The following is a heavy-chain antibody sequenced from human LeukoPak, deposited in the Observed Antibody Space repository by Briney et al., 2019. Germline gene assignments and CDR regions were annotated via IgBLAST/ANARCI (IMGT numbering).Heavy chain of an antibody. D-gene: IGHD3-10*01. V-gene: IGHV2-70*04. CDR3: ARDYYGSGSYLEGSFDY. Sequence: SGPTLVHPRLTLTLTCTFSGFSLSTSGMRVSWIRQPPVKALEWLALFDWVVDKFYSTSLKTRLTISKDTSKNQVVLTMTNMDPVDTATYYCARDYYGSGSYLEGSFDYWGQGTLVTVSS. J-gene: IGHJ4*02. CDR1: GFSLSTSGMR. CDR2: FDWVVDK.